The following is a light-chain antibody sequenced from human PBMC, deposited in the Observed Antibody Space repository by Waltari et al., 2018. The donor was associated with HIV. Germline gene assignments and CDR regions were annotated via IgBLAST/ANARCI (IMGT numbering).Light chain of an antibody. V-gene: IGKV3-20*01. CDR3: QQYGSSLSLT. Sequence: ETVLTQSPGTLSLSPGERATLSCRASQSVSSSYLAWYQQKPGQAPRLLIYGASTRATGIPDRFSGSGSGTDFTLIINRLEPEDFAVYYCQQYGSSLSLTFGQGTKVEIK. CDR1: QSVSSSY. CDR2: GAS. J-gene: IGKJ1*01.